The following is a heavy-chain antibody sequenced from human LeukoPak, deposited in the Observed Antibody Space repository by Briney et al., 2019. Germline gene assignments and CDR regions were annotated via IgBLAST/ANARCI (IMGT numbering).Heavy chain of an antibody. D-gene: IGHD4-17*01. CDR2: INHSGST. Sequence: SETLSLTCAVYGGSFSGYYWSWIRQPPGKGLEWIGEINHSGSTNYNPSLKSRVTISVDTSKNQFSLKLSSVTAADTAVYYCARGPATTVYYYYYYMDVWGKGTTVTVSS. V-gene: IGHV4-34*01. CDR3: ARGPATTVYYYYYYMDV. CDR1: GGSFSGYY. J-gene: IGHJ6*03.